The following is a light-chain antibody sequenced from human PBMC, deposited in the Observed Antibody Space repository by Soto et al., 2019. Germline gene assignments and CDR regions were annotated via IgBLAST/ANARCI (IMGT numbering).Light chain of an antibody. CDR3: QQYYYGSRT. Sequence: EIVLTQSPATLSLSPGGRATLSCRASLTVNNYLAWYQQKPGRAPRLLIYDASNRATGIPARFSGSGSGTDFTLTISSLQAEDVAVYYCQQYYYGSRTFGQGTKVEI. CDR2: DAS. V-gene: IGKV3-11*01. CDR1: LTVNNY. J-gene: IGKJ1*01.